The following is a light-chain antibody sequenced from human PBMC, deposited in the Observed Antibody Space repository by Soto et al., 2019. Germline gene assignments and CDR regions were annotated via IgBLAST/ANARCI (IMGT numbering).Light chain of an antibody. J-gene: IGKJ1*01. Sequence: DIQITQSPSTLSASVGDRVTITCRASQSIDSWLAWYQHKPGKAPKLLIFKASTLKSGVPSRFSGSGSGTEFTLTISSLQPDDFATYYCQQYNSYSGTFGQGTKVDIK. CDR1: QSIDSW. V-gene: IGKV1-5*03. CDR3: QQYNSYSGT. CDR2: KAS.